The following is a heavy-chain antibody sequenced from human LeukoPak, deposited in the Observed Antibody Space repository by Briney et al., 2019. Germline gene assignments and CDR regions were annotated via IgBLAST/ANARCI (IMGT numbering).Heavy chain of an antibody. D-gene: IGHD3-22*01. CDR3: ARDSATMIVEAFGI. CDR2: ISSSSSYI. CDR1: GFTFSSYS. V-gene: IGHV3-21*01. Sequence: GGSLRLSCAASGFTFSSYSMNWVRQAPGKGLEWVSSISSSSSYIYYADSVKGRFTISRDNAKNSLYLQMNSLRAEDTAVYYCARDSATMIVEAFGIWGQGQWSPSLQ. J-gene: IGHJ3*02.